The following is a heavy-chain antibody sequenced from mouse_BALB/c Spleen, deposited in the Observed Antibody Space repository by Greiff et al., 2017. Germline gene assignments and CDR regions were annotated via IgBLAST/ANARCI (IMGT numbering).Heavy chain of an antibody. Sequence: ESGPGLVKPSQSLSLTCSVTGYSITSGYYWNWIRQFPGNKLEWMGYISYDGSNNYNPSLKNRISITRDTSKNQFFLKLNSVTTEDTATYYCARGEYGNYGFDYWGQGTTLTVSS. D-gene: IGHD2-10*02. V-gene: IGHV3-6*02. CDR3: ARGEYGNYGFDY. CDR1: GYSITSGYY. J-gene: IGHJ2*01. CDR2: ISYDGSN.